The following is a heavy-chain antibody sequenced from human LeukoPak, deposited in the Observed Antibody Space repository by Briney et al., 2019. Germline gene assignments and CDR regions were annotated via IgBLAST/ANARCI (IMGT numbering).Heavy chain of an antibody. V-gene: IGHV4-59*01. J-gene: IGHJ4*02. CDR1: GGSISSYY. D-gene: IGHD6-19*01. CDR3: TRTWHSSAWKEFYFDY. Sequence: SETLSLTCTVSGGSISSYYWSWIRQPPGKGLEWIGYIYYSGSTNYNPSLKSRVTISVHTSKNQFSLKLTSVTAADTAVYYCTRTWHSSAWKEFYFDYWGQGTLVTVSS. CDR2: IYYSGST.